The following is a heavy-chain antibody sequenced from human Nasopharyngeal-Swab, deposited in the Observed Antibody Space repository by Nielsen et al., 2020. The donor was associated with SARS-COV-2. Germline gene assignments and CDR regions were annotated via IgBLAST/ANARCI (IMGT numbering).Heavy chain of an antibody. V-gene: IGHV1-8*01. D-gene: IGHD2-8*01. Sequence: ASVKVSCKASGYTSTGFDINWVRHVAGQGLEWMGWINLNSGNAGYAEKFQGRVTMTRDTSIRTAYMELSSLTSGDTAIYYCGRGRPDSESMEWYPPRKCFDSWGQGTLVTVSS. CDR1: GYTSTGFD. CDR2: INLNSGNA. CDR3: GRGRPDSESMEWYPPRKCFDS. J-gene: IGHJ5*01.